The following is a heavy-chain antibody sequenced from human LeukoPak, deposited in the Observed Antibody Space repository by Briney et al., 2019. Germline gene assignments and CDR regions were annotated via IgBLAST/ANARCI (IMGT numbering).Heavy chain of an antibody. J-gene: IGHJ4*02. V-gene: IGHV4-38-2*02. CDR2: IYRSGST. CDR1: GFSISSGYY. Sequence: SETLSLTCIVSGFSISSGYYWGWMRQPPGKGLEWIGNIYRSGSTYYNPSLKSRVTISVDTSMNQFSLRLTSVTAADTAVYYCARANYGGFDYWGQGTLVPVSS. D-gene: IGHD5-24*01. CDR3: ARANYGGFDY.